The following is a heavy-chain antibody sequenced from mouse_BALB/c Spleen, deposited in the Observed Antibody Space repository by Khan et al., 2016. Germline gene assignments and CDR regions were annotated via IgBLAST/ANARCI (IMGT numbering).Heavy chain of an antibody. D-gene: IGHD1-1*01. V-gene: IGHV1-7*01. CDR2: ITPSTGYT. CDR3: ARWSYYDGSSDGWFAY. CDR1: GYTFTDYW. Sequence: QVQLQQSGAELAKPGASVKMSCKASGYTFTDYWMHWVKQRPGQGLEWIGYITPSTGYTEYNQKFKDKATLTADKSSSTAYLQLSSLTSEDSAVYYCARWSYYDGSSDGWFAYWGQGTLVTVSA. J-gene: IGHJ3*01.